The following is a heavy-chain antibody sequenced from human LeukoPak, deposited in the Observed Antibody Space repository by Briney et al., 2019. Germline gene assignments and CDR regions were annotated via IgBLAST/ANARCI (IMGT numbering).Heavy chain of an antibody. CDR2: ISGSGGST. CDR1: GFTFSNYS. D-gene: IGHD6-25*01. J-gene: IGHJ4*02. V-gene: IGHV3-23*01. Sequence: GGSLRLSCAAPGFTFSNYSMGWVRQAPGKGLGWVSGISGSGGSTYYADSVKGRVTISRDNSKNTLYLQMNSLRVEDTAVYYCAKGTRSGWHYYFDYWGQGTLVTVSS. CDR3: AKGTRSGWHYYFDY.